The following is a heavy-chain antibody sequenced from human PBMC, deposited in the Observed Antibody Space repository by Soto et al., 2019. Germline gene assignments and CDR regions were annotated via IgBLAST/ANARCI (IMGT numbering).Heavy chain of an antibody. CDR1: GFTFNTYA. D-gene: IGHD2-8*01. V-gene: IGHV3-23*01. CDR2: ISGSGVNT. J-gene: IGHJ6*02. CDR3: ARLNGADPHYYYGFDV. Sequence: GGSLRLSCAASGFTFNTYAMSCVRQAPGKGQEWVSAISGSGVNTYYLDSVKGRFTISRDNSKNTLYLQMNGLGAEDTAIYYCARLNGADPHYYYGFDVWGQGTTVTVSS.